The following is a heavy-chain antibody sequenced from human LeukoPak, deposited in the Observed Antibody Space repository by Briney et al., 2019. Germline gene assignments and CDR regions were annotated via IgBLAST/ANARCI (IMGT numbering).Heavy chain of an antibody. CDR2: IYPGDSGT. CDR1: GSTFTNYW. J-gene: IGHJ4*02. D-gene: IGHD4-23*01. CDR3: ARHLAPVVTTRGLGY. V-gene: IGHV5-51*01. Sequence: GASLKISCKGSGSTFTNYWIAWVRQMPGKGLEWMGVIYPGDSGTRYSPSFQGQVTISADKSISTAYLQWSSLKASDTAMYYCARHLAPVVTTRGLGYWGQGTLVTVSS.